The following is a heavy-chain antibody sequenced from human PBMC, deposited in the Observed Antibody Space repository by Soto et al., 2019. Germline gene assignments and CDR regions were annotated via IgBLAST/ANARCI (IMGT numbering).Heavy chain of an antibody. V-gene: IGHV3-30*18. CDR1: GFTFSSYG. J-gene: IGHJ4*02. CDR2: ISYDGSNK. CDR3: AKIALRFLEWLLIHPRNDY. Sequence: GGSLRLSCAASGFTFSSYGMHWVRQAPGKGLEWVAVISYDGSNKYYADSVKGRFTISRDNSKNTLYLQMNSLRAEDTAVYYCAKIALRFLEWLLIHPRNDYWGQGTLVTVSS. D-gene: IGHD3-3*01.